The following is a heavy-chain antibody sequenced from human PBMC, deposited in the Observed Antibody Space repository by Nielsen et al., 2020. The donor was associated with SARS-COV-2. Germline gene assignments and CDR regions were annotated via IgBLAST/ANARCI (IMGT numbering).Heavy chain of an antibody. CDR3: ARDSSGWYALTTYYYYGMDV. V-gene: IGHV1-8*01. J-gene: IGHJ6*02. D-gene: IGHD6-19*01. CDR1: GYTFTSYH. CDR2: MNPNSGNT. Sequence: ASVQVSCKASGYTFTSYHINWVRPATGPRLAWMGWMNPNSGNTGYAQKFQGRVTMTRNTSISTAYMELSSLRAEDTAVYYCARDSSGWYALTTYYYYGMDVWCQGTTVTVSS.